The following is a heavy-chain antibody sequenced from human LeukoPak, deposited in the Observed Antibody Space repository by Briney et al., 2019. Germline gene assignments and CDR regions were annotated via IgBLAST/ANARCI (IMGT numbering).Heavy chain of an antibody. Sequence: GGSLRLSCAASGFTFSSYWMSWVRQAPGKGLEWVANIKQDGSEKYYVDSVKGRFTISRDNAKNSLYLQMNSLRAEDTAVYYCATDIVVVTAHPALDIWGQGTMVTVSS. CDR2: IKQDGSEK. D-gene: IGHD2-21*02. CDR3: ATDIVVVTAHPALDI. J-gene: IGHJ3*02. CDR1: GFTFSSYW. V-gene: IGHV3-7*05.